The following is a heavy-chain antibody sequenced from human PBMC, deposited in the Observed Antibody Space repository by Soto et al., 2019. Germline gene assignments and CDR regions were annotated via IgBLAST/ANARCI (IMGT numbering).Heavy chain of an antibody. CDR1: GYSFTSYW. CDR2: IYPGDSDT. V-gene: IGHV5-51*01. Sequence: GESLKISCKGSGYSFTSYWIGWVRQMPGKGLEWMGIIYPGDSDTRYSPSFQGQVTISADKSISTAYLQWSSLKASDTAMYYCAASPSFWQNYYYGMDVWGQGTTVTVSS. CDR3: AASPSFWQNYYYGMDV. J-gene: IGHJ6*02.